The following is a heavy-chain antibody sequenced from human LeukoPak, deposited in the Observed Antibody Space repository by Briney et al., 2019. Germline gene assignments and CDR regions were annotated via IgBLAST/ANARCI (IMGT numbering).Heavy chain of an antibody. V-gene: IGHV3-7*01. J-gene: IGHJ5*02. Sequence: GGSLRLSCAASGFTFSSYWMSWVRQAPGKGLEWVANIKQDGSEKYYVDSVKGRFTISRDNAKNTLYLQMNSLRAEDTAVYYCARPGIVGATRWFDPWGQGTLVTVSS. CDR2: IKQDGSEK. CDR1: GFTFSSYW. CDR3: ARPGIVGATRWFDP. D-gene: IGHD1-26*01.